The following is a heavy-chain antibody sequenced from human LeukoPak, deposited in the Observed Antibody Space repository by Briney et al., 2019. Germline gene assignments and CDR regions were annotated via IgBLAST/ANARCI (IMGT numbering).Heavy chain of an antibody. D-gene: IGHD3-10*01. CDR3: ARDARYYYGSGSYYNHFDY. J-gene: IGHJ4*02. CDR2: IKQDGGEK. V-gene: IGHV3-7*01. CDR1: GFTFSSYW. Sequence: GGSLRLSCAASGFTFSSYWMSWVRQAPGKGLEWVANIKQDGGEKYYVDSVKGRFTISRDNAKNSLYLQMNSLRAEDTAVYYCARDARYYYGSGSYYNHFDYWGQGTLVTVSS.